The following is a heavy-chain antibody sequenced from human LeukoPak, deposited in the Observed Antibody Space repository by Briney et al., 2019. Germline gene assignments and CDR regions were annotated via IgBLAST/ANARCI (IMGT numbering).Heavy chain of an antibody. CDR1: GYTFTSYG. CDR2: INPNSGGT. V-gene: IGHV1-2*02. CDR3: ARDLKPPSSGWYFGFDP. D-gene: IGHD6-19*01. Sequence: GASVKASCKASGYTFTSYGISWVRQAPGQGLEWMGWINPNSGGTNYAQKFQGRVTMTRDTSISTAYMELSRLRSDDTAVYYCARDLKPPSSGWYFGFDPWGQGTLVTVSS. J-gene: IGHJ5*02.